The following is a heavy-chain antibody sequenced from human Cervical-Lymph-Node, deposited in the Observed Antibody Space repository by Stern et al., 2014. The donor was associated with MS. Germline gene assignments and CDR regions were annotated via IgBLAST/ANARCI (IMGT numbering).Heavy chain of an antibody. D-gene: IGHD1-14*01. V-gene: IGHV4-31*03. CDR2: LYYSENT. Sequence: QLQLQESGPGLVKPSQTLSLTCTVSGGSISSGDYFWSWIRQHPGKGLEWIGYLYYSENTYSNPSLKSRVTISVDTSKNQFSLKLGSVTAADTAVYYCARMRIGGNYYYYGMDVWGQGTTVTVSS. CDR3: ARMRIGGNYYYYGMDV. J-gene: IGHJ6*02. CDR1: GGSISSGDYF.